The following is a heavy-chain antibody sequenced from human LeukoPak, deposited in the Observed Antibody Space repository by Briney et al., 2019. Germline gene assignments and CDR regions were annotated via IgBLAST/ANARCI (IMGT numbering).Heavy chain of an antibody. CDR3: ATHGYDIFTGLI. CDR1: GGSISSYY. D-gene: IGHD3-9*01. CDR2: IYYSGST. Sequence: SETLSLTCAVSGGSISSYYWGWIRQPPGKGLEWIGYIYYSGSTNYNPSLKSRVTISVDTSKNQFSLKLSSVPAADTAGYYCATHGYDIFTGLIWGQGTMVTVSS. V-gene: IGHV4-59*08. J-gene: IGHJ3*02.